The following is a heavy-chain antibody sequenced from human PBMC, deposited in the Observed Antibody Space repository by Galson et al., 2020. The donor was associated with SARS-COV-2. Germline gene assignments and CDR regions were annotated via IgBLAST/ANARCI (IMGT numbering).Heavy chain of an antibody. J-gene: IGHJ4*02. Sequence: ASVKVSCKASGYTFTGYYMHWVRQAPGQGIEWMGWINPNSGGTNYAQKFQGRVTMTRDTSISTAYMELSRLRSDDTAVYYCAREGIAVAGTFDYWGQGTLVTVSS. CDR2: INPNSGGT. CDR1: GYTFTGYY. D-gene: IGHD6-19*01. CDR3: AREGIAVAGTFDY. V-gene: IGHV1-2*02.